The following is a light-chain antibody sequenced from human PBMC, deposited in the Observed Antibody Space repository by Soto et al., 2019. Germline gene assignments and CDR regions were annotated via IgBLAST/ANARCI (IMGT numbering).Light chain of an antibody. CDR1: SSNVGSYDL. CDR3: AAWDDSLNGPV. V-gene: IGLV2-23*01. CDR2: EGT. J-gene: IGLJ3*02. Sequence: QSALTQPASVSGSPGQSITISCTGTSSNVGSYDLVSWYQQHPGEAPKLMIYEGTKRPSGVSNRFSGSKSANTASLTISGLQPEDAADYYCAAWDDSLNGPVFGGGTQLTVL.